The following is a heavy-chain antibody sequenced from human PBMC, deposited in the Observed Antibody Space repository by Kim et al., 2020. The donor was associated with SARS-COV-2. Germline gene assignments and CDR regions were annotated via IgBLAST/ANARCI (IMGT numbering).Heavy chain of an antibody. Sequence: GGSLRLSCSASGFTFSSYAMHWVRQAPGKGLEYVSAISSNGGSTYYADSVKGRFTISRDNSKNTLYLQMSSLRAEDTAVYYCVKGRYGSGSYSSNYYYGMDVWGQGTTVTVSS. V-gene: IGHV3-64D*06. CDR2: ISSNGGST. CDR1: GFTFSSYA. J-gene: IGHJ6*02. D-gene: IGHD3-10*01. CDR3: VKGRYGSGSYSSNYYYGMDV.